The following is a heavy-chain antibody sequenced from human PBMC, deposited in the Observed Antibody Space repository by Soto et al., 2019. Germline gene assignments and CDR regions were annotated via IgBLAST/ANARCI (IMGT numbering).Heavy chain of an antibody. CDR3: ARDQDIVVVPAVRGALDI. CDR1: GGTFSSYA. J-gene: IGHJ3*02. CDR2: IIPIFGTA. V-gene: IGHV1-69*13. Sequence: GASVKVSCKASGGTFSSYAISWVRQAPGQGLEWMGGIIPIFGTANYAQKFQGRVTITADESTSTAYMELSSLRSEDTAVYYCARDQDIVVVPAVRGALDIWGQGTMVTVSS. D-gene: IGHD2-2*01.